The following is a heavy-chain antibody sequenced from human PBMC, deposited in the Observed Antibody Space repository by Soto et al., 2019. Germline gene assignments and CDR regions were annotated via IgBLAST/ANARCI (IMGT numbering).Heavy chain of an antibody. Sequence: QVQLVQSGAAVKKPGASVTVSCKASGYTFTSYGISWVRQAPGQGLEWMGWISAYNGNTNYAQKLQGRVTMTTDTPTSKAYMELRSLRSDDTAVDYCARDQKLWLVTPLDYWGQGTLVTVSS. CDR3: ARDQKLWLVTPLDY. CDR2: ISAYNGNT. J-gene: IGHJ4*02. V-gene: IGHV1-18*01. CDR1: GYTFTSYG. D-gene: IGHD6-19*01.